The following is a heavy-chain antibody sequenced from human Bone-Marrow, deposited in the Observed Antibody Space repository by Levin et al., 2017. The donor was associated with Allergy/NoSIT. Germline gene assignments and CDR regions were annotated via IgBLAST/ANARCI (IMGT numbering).Heavy chain of an antibody. CDR1: RFTFSAFG. V-gene: IGHV3-33*01. CDR3: TRGIIGDVRVAHKEAFDI. J-gene: IGHJ3*02. Sequence: GGSLRLSCAASRFTFSAFGMHWVRQAPGRGLEWVAVIWYDGSHKFYADSVKGRFTISRDNSKNTLYLQMNSLRAEDTAVYYCTRGIIGDVRVAHKEAFDIWGQGTMVSVSS. D-gene: IGHD2-8*02. CDR2: IWYDGSHK.